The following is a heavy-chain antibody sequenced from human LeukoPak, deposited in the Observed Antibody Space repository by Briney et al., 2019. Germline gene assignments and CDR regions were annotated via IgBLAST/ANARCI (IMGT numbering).Heavy chain of an antibody. CDR3: AKDINPGYSYGPDY. J-gene: IGHJ4*02. Sequence: QPGGSLRLSCAASGFTFDDYAMHWVRQAPGKGLEWVSLISWDGGSTYYADSVKGRLTISRDNSKNSLYLQMNSLRAEDTALYYCAKDINPGYSYGPDYWGQGTLVTVSS. V-gene: IGHV3-43D*04. CDR2: ISWDGGST. CDR1: GFTFDDYA. D-gene: IGHD5-18*01.